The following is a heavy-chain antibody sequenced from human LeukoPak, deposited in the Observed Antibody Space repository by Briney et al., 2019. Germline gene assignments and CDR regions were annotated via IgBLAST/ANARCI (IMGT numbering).Heavy chain of an antibody. J-gene: IGHJ4*02. Sequence: GGSLRLSCAASGFTFSSYAMSWVRQAPGKGLEWLSHISSDGTSICSAASVKGRFTVSRDNAKNSLYLQMNNLRAEDTAIYYCVREMLAASGLDYWGQGILLTVS. CDR2: ISSDGTSI. V-gene: IGHV3-48*03. CDR3: VREMLAASGLDY. CDR1: GFTFSSYA. D-gene: IGHD6-13*01.